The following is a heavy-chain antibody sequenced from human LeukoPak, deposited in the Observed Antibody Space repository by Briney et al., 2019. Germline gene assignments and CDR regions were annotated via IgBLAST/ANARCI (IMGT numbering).Heavy chain of an antibody. CDR2: IIPIFGTA. Sequence: SVKVSCKASGGTFSSYAISWVRQAPGQGLEWMGGIIPIFGTANYAQKFQGRVTITADKSTSTAYTELSSLRSEDTAVYYCARSTTVTTYANYWYFDLWGRGTLVTVSS. V-gene: IGHV1-69*06. D-gene: IGHD4-17*01. CDR3: ARSTTVTTYANYWYFDL. CDR1: GGTFSSYA. J-gene: IGHJ2*01.